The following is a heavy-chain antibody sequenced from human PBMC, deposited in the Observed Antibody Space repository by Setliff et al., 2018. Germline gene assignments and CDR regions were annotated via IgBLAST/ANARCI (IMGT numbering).Heavy chain of an antibody. CDR2: IYIGGSA. V-gene: IGHV4-4*07. J-gene: IGHJ4*02. Sequence: SETLSLTCTVSGGSISSYYWSWIRQPAGKGLEWIGHIYIGGSANYNPSLKSRVTMSIDTSKNQFSLKLSSVTAADTAVYYCAREAYYYGSGSYPLDYWGQG. CDR3: AREAYYYGSGSYPLDY. D-gene: IGHD3-10*01. CDR1: GGSISSYY.